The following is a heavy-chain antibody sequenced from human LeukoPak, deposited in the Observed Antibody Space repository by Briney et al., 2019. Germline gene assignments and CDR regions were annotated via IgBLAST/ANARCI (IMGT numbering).Heavy chain of an antibody. J-gene: IGHJ3*01. CDR1: GGSVSGHY. V-gene: IGHV4-59*02. CDR2: IHYTGRT. Sequence: SETLSLTCTVSGGSVSGHYWSWIRQPPGKEPEWMGFIHYTGRTRYSPSLQRRVTMSADTSKNHFSLKLTSMTAADAATYYCARLLDNDSSGDPDTFDVWGQGTKVTVSS. CDR3: ARLLDNDSSGDPDTFDV. D-gene: IGHD3-22*01.